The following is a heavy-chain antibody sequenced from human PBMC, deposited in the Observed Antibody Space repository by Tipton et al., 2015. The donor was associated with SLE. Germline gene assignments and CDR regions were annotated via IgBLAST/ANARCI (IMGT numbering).Heavy chain of an antibody. CDR2: MSPSGGI. D-gene: IGHD3/OR15-3a*01. Sequence: TLSLTCTVSGSSLSRDYHWGWIRQAPGKGLEWLGSMSPSGGISYNPSLRSRLTLSADRSKNQFSLKLTSVTATDTAVYYCARDLGHGGDSDYWGQGRLVSVSS. CDR1: GSSLSRDYH. V-gene: IGHV4-38-2*02. CDR3: ARDLGHGGDSDY. J-gene: IGHJ4*02.